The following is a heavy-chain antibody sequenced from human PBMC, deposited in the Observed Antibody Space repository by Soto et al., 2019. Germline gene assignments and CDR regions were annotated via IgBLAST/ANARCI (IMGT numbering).Heavy chain of an antibody. J-gene: IGHJ5*02. V-gene: IGHV4-39*01. CDR2: IYFAGNT. CDR3: ARLQYTYGFFGRFDP. D-gene: IGHD5-18*01. CDR1: GGSISSSDNY. Sequence: LSLTCSVPGGSISSSDNYWGWIRQPPGKGLEGIGTIYFAGNTYYNPSLKSRVTFSVNTSKNQISLSLGFVTAADTPVYYCARLQYTYGFFGRFDPWGQGTMVTVSS.